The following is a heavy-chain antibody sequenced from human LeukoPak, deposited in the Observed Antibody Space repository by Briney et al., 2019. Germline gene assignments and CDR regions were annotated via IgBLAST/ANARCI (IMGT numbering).Heavy chain of an antibody. J-gene: IGHJ4*02. CDR3: AEVPGYYYDSSGSYFDY. Sequence: GGSLRLSCAASGFTFSSHAMNWVRQAPGKGLEWVSAVSGGGVTTYYADSVKGRFTISRGNSKNTLYLQMSSLRDEDTAVYYCAEVPGYYYDSSGSYFDYWGQGTLVTVPS. V-gene: IGHV3-23*01. CDR1: GFTFSSHA. D-gene: IGHD3-22*01. CDR2: VSGGGVTT.